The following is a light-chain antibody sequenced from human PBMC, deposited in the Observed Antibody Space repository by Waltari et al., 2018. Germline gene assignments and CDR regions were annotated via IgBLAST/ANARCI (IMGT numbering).Light chain of an antibody. CDR1: QRVRTY. CDR3: QQRSIWPPLT. CDR2: DAS. V-gene: IGKV3-11*01. Sequence: EIVLTQSPATLSLSPGGRATLPCRASQRVRTYLAWYQQKPGQAPRLLIYDASTRATGIPARFSGSGSGTDFTLTISSLEPEDFAVYYCQQRSIWPPLTFGGGTKVEIK. J-gene: IGKJ4*01.